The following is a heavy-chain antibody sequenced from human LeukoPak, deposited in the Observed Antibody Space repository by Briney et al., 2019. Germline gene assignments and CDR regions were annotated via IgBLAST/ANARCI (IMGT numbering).Heavy chain of an antibody. D-gene: IGHD2-8*01. CDR1: GESFSGYY. J-gene: IGHJ4*02. Sequence: SETLSLTCVVYGESFSGYYWTWIRQPPGKGLEWIGEIIDTGSTNYNPSLKSRVTISIDTSKSQFSLQLSSVTAADTAVYYCASYCRNGVCYTAGFDFWGQGTLVTVSS. V-gene: IGHV4-34*12. CDR2: IIDTGST. CDR3: ASYCRNGVCYTAGFDF.